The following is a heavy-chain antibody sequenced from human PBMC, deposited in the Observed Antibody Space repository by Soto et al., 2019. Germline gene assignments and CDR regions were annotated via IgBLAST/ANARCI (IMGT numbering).Heavy chain of an antibody. V-gene: IGHV3-74*01. J-gene: IGHJ3*02. CDR1: GFTFSSYW. Sequence: GGSLRLSCAASGFTFSSYWMHWVRQAPGKGLVWVSRINSDGSSTSYADSVKGRFTISRDNAKNTLYLQMNSLRAEDTAVYYCAREPIAVADPGAFDIWGQGTMVTVSS. CDR3: AREPIAVADPGAFDI. CDR2: INSDGSST. D-gene: IGHD6-19*01.